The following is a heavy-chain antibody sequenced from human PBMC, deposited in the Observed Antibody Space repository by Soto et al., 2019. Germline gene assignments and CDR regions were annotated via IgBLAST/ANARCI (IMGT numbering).Heavy chain of an antibody. CDR1: GFTFSSYG. V-gene: IGHV3-33*01. CDR3: ARVAAAGLFDY. Sequence: QVQLVESGGGVVQPGRSLRLSCAASGFTFSSYGMHWVRQAPGKGLEWVAVIWYDGSNKYYADSVKGRFTISRDNSKNTLYLQMTSLRAEDTAVYYCARVAAAGLFDYWGQGTLVTVSS. J-gene: IGHJ4*02. D-gene: IGHD6-13*01. CDR2: IWYDGSNK.